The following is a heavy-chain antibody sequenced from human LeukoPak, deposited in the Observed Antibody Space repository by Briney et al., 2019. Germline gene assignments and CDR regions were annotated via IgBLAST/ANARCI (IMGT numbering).Heavy chain of an antibody. CDR3: ARGSYQQHDAFDI. D-gene: IGHD2-2*01. CDR1: GGSISSYY. Sequence: SETLSLTCTVSGGSISSYYWSWIRQPPGKGLEWIGYIYYSGSTNYNPSLKSRVTISVDTSKNQFSLKLSSVTAADTAVYYCARGSYQQHDAFDIWGQGTMVTVSS. V-gene: IGHV4-59*01. CDR2: IYYSGST. J-gene: IGHJ3*02.